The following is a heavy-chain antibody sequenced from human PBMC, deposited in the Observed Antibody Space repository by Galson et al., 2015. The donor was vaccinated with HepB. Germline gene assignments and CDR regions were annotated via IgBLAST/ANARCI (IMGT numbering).Heavy chain of an antibody. D-gene: IGHD3-9*01. J-gene: IGHJ6*02. Sequence: SLRLSCAASGFTFNSYDMHWVRQAPGKGLEWVAIISYDESNTHNADSVKGRFTISRDNSKNTMFLQMNSLRAEDTAVYYCARPYYDSLTTRAGARSDYYYYYGMDVWGQGTTVTVSS. CDR1: GFTFNSYD. V-gene: IGHV3-30-3*01. CDR2: ISYDESNT. CDR3: ARPYYDSLTTRAGARSDYYYYYGMDV.